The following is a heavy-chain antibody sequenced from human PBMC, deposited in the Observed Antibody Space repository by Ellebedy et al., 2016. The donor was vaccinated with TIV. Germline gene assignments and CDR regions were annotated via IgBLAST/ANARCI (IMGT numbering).Heavy chain of an antibody. CDR3: ARRGWATPGAFDI. CDR1: GGTFSSYA. V-gene: IGHV1-69*13. CDR2: IIPIFGTA. J-gene: IGHJ3*02. Sequence: ASVKVSCKASGGTFSSYAISWVRQAPGQGLEWMGGIIPIFGTANYAQKFQGRVTITADESTSTAYMELSSLRAEDTAVYYCARRGWATPGAFDIWGQGTMVTVSS. D-gene: IGHD1-26*01.